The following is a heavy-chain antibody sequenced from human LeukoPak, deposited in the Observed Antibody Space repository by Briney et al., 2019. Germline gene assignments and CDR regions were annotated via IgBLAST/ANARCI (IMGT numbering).Heavy chain of an antibody. Sequence: SETLSLTCTVSGGSISSYYWSWIRQPAGKGLEWIGRIYTSGSTNYNPSLKSRVTMSVDTSKNQFSLKLSSVTAADTAVYYCARDLVTMVRGGNYYYYYMDVWGKGTTVTISS. V-gene: IGHV4-4*07. J-gene: IGHJ6*03. CDR2: IYTSGST. CDR1: GGSISSYY. CDR3: ARDLVTMVRGGNYYYYYMDV. D-gene: IGHD3-10*01.